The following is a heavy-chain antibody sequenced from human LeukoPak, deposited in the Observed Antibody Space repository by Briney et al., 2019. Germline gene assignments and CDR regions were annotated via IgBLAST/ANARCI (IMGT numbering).Heavy chain of an antibody. J-gene: IGHJ5*02. CDR2: IYYSGGT. Sequence: PSETLSLTCTVSRDSISRGSYYWGWIRQPPGKGLGWIGTIYYSGGTYYNPSLKSRVTISVDTAKNYFSLSLRSVTAADTALYYCARQDYVSSYFDPWGQGTLVTVSS. CDR3: ARQDYVSSYFDP. D-gene: IGHD4-17*01. CDR1: RDSISRGSYY. V-gene: IGHV4-39*01.